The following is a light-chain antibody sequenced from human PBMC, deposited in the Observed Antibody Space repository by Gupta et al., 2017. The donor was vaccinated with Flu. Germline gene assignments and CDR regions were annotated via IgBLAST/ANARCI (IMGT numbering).Light chain of an antibody. CDR3: AAWDDSLNGHYV. CDR2: DNN. CDR1: SSNVGSNA. J-gene: IGLJ1*01. V-gene: IGLV1-44*01. Sequence: QSVLAQTPSASGTPGQRVTISCSGSSSNVGSNAVHWYQQVPGTAPKLLIYDNNQRPSGVPDRFSGSKSGTSASLAISGLQSEDEAHYYCAAWDDSLNGHYVFGTGTEVTVL.